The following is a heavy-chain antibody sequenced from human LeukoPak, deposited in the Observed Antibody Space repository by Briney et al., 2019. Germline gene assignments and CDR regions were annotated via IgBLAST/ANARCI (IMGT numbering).Heavy chain of an antibody. CDR3: ARRSAAAGIDAFDI. Sequence: GGSPRLSCSASGFSFRNYDMHWVRQPTRKGLEWVSAIGTGGDTYYPGSVKGRFTVVRENAKNTLYLQMNSLRAGDTAMYYCARRSAAAGIDAFDIWGQGTMVTVSS. CDR2: IGTGGDT. J-gene: IGHJ3*02. CDR1: GFSFRNYD. V-gene: IGHV3-13*01. D-gene: IGHD6-13*01.